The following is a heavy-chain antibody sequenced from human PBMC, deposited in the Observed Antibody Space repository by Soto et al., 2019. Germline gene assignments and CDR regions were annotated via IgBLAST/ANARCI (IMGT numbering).Heavy chain of an antibody. CDR3: ARDRICSDGSCYPNQHYFGMDV. J-gene: IGHJ6*02. CDR2: IYYTGST. D-gene: IGHD2-15*01. V-gene: IGHV4-61*01. Sequence: PLETLCLTSPVSSGSGSSGSYYWSWIRQPPGRGLEWIGYIYYTGSTNYNPSLKSRVTISVDTSRNQFSLKLSSVTAADTALYYCARDRICSDGSCYPNQHYFGMDVWGQGTTVTVSS. CDR1: SGSGSSGSYY.